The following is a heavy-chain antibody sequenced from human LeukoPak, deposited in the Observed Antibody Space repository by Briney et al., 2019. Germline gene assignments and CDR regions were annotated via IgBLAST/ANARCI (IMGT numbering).Heavy chain of an antibody. CDR3: AASIVGYYYYGMDV. J-gene: IGHJ6*02. CDR2: IDWDDDK. D-gene: IGHD3-22*01. Sequence: SGPALVKPTPSLTLTCTFSGFSLSTSGMRASWIRQPPGKALEWLALIDWDDDKFYSTSLKTRLTISKDTSKNQVVLTMTNMDPVDTATYYCAASIVGYYYYGMDVWGQGNTVTVSS. V-gene: IGHV2-70*04. CDR1: GFSLSTSGMR.